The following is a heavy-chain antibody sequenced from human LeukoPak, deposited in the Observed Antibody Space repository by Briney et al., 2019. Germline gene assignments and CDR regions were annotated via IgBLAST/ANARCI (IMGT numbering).Heavy chain of an antibody. CDR1: GGSISSGDYY. CDR2: IYYSGST. J-gene: IGHJ4*02. D-gene: IGHD2-2*01. V-gene: IGHV4-30-4*01. CDR3: AREYQLLFLDY. Sequence: PSQTLSLTCTVSGGSISSGDYYWNWIRQPLGKGLEWIGYIYYSGSTYYNTSLKSRVTISVDTSKNQFSLKLSSVTAADTAVYYCAREYQLLFLDYWGQGTLVTVSS.